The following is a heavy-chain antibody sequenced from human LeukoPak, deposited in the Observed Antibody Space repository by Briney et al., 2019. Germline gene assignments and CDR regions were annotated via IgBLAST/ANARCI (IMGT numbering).Heavy chain of an antibody. D-gene: IGHD1-14*01. J-gene: IGHJ4*02. CDR2: IYYSGST. CDR1: GGSISSYY. V-gene: IGHV4-59*12. CDR3: ARVVRRPKPENYFDY. Sequence: SETLSLTCTVSGGSISSYYWSWIRQPPGKGLEWIGSIYYSGSTYYSPSLKSRVTISVDTSKNQFSLKLSSVTAADTAVYYCARVVRRPKPENYFDYWGQGTLVTVSS.